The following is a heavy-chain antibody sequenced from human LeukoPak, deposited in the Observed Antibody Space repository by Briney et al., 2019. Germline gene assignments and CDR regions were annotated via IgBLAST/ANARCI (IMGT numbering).Heavy chain of an antibody. CDR1: GFTFSSYA. V-gene: IGHV3-23*01. CDR3: AKDGSWIQLWLPNY. D-gene: IGHD5-18*01. CDR2: ISSSGGST. J-gene: IGHJ4*02. Sequence: PGGSLRLSCAASGFTFSSYAMSWVRQAPGKGLEWVSAISSSGGSTYYADSVKGRFTISRDNSKNTLYLQMNSLRAEDTAVYYCAKDGSWIQLWLPNYWGQGTLVTVSS.